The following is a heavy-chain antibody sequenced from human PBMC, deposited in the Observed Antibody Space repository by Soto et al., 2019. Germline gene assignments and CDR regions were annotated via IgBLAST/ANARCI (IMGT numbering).Heavy chain of an antibody. CDR1: GGSISSSSYY. CDR2: IYYSGST. D-gene: IGHD6-6*01. V-gene: IGHV4-39*01. J-gene: IGHJ6*02. Sequence: SETLSLTCTVSGGSISSSSYYWGWIRQPPGKGLEWIGSIYYSGSTYYNPSLKSRVTISVDTSKNQFSLKLSSVTAADTAVYYCARRADSSSRDYYYYYGMDVWGQGTTVTVSS. CDR3: ARRADSSSRDYYYYYGMDV.